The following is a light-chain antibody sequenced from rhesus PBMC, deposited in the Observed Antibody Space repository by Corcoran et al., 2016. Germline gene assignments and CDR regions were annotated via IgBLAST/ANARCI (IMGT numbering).Light chain of an antibody. Sequence: EIVLTQSPATLSLSPGERATLSCRASRSVSSSLAWYQQKPEQAPRLLIYGASSRATGIPDRFSGSGSGTVFTLTISSLEPEDFAVYYGQQYSNWPALTFGGGTKVEIK. CDR3: QQYSNWPALT. V-gene: IGKV3-42*03. CDR1: RSVSSS. CDR2: GAS. J-gene: IGKJ4*01.